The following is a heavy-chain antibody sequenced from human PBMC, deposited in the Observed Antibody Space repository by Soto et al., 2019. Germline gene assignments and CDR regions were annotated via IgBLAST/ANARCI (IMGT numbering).Heavy chain of an antibody. CDR3: ASSGSYYDIDY. V-gene: IGHV4-59*01. CDR1: GGSISSYY. D-gene: IGHD1-26*01. Sequence: PSETLSLTCTVSGGSISSYYWSWIRQPPGKGLEWIGYIYYSGSTNYNPSLKSRVTISVDTSKNQFSLKLSSVTAADTAVYYCASSGSYYDIDYWGQGTLVTVSS. CDR2: IYYSGST. J-gene: IGHJ4*02.